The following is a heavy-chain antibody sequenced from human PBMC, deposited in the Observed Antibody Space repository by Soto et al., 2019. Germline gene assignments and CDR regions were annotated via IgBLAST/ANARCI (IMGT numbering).Heavy chain of an antibody. J-gene: IGHJ4*02. D-gene: IGHD4-17*01. Sequence: SDTLSLTCTVSGASIITDNYFWVWIRQSPRRGLELIGSISYSGRTYDNPSLQSRVTISIDASKNQFSLKLTSVTTADTAVYYCARRRASDYGGNHHPYYFDRWGQGALVTVSS. CDR3: ARRRASDYGGNHHPYYFDR. CDR2: ISYSGRT. CDR1: GASIITDNYF. V-gene: IGHV4-39*01.